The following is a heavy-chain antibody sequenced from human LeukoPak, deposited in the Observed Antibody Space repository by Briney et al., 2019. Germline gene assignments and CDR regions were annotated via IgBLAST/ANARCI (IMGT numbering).Heavy chain of an antibody. D-gene: IGHD5-12*01. CDR2: IIPILGIA. J-gene: IGHJ4*02. V-gene: IGHV1-69*04. CDR1: GGTFSSYA. CDR3: ARTYSGYDNY. Sequence: EASVKVSCKASGGTFSSYAISWVRQAPGQGLEWMGRIIPILGIANHAQKFQGRVTITADKSTSTAYMELSSLRSEDTAVYYCARTYSGYDNYWGQGTLVTVSS.